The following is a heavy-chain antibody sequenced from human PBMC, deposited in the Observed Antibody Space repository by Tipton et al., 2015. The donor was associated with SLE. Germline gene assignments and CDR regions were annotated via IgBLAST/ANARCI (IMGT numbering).Heavy chain of an antibody. CDR3: ARGGVGGYDYFDY. CDR2: FYYGKST. Sequence: TLSLTCTVSGGSISSSSFYWGWIRQPPGKGLEWIGSFYYGKSTFYNPSLKSRVTISVDTSTNHFSLNLSSVTAADTAVYYCARGGVGGYDYFDYWGQGALVTVSS. D-gene: IGHD5-12*01. J-gene: IGHJ4*02. CDR1: GGSISSSSFY. V-gene: IGHV4-39*07.